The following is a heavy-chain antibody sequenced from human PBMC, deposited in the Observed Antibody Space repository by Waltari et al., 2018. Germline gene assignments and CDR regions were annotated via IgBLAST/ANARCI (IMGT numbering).Heavy chain of an antibody. V-gene: IGHV4-38-2*02. CDR3: ARARREIVGARGEGRDAFDI. CDR1: GYSISSGYY. CDR2: IYHSGST. J-gene: IGHJ3*02. Sequence: QVQLQESGPGLVKPSETLSLTCTVSGYSISSGYYWGLIRQPPGQGLEWIGSIYHSGSTYYNPSLKSRVTISVDTSKNQFSLKLSSVTAADTAVYYCARARREIVGARGEGRDAFDIWGQGTMVTVSS. D-gene: IGHD1-26*01.